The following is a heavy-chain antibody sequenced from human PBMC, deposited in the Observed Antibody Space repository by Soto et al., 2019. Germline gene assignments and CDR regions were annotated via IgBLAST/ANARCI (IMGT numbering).Heavy chain of an antibody. CDR2: IKSKSAGETT. J-gene: IGHJ4*02. V-gene: IGHV3-15*05. D-gene: IGHD1-26*01. CDR3: STGSPFSGSVFDS. Sequence: EVQLVESGGGLVKPGGSLRLSCAASGFSFRTTWMAWVRQAPGKGLEWVGRIKSKSAGETTDYADPVKGRFTISRDDSKDTLYLHMDSLEPGDTAVYYCSTGSPFSGSVFDSGGQGTLVTVSS. CDR1: GFSFRTTW.